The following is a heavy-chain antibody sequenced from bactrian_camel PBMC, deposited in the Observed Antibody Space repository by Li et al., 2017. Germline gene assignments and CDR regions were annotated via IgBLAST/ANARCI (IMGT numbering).Heavy chain of an antibody. V-gene: IGHV3S53*01. D-gene: IGHD5*01. CDR2: IELDGST. CDR1: GYTSCNYV. Sequence: VQLVESGGGSVQAGGSLRLSCAASGYTSCNYVIGWYRQAPGKEREFVSRIELDGSTSYADSVKGRFTISKDNAKNTLYLQMNSLKPEDTACTTVRQRTYRGPAGAGLGTPSPAPPLVTGARGPRSPSP. CDR3: RQRTYRGPAGAGLGTPSPAPPLVT. J-gene: IGHJ6*01.